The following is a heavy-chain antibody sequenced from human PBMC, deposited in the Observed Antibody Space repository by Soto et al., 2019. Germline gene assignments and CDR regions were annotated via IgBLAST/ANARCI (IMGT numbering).Heavy chain of an antibody. Sequence: GGSLRLSCAASGFTFSNDWMNWVRQAPGKGLEWVARIKTVTDGGTTDYAAPVKGRFFISRDDSKSTLYLQMNSLKTEDTAVYYCMTHAVIYSRGHWGQGTLVTVSS. V-gene: IGHV3-15*01. CDR2: IKTVTDGGTT. D-gene: IGHD6-25*01. J-gene: IGHJ4*02. CDR3: MTHAVIYSRGH. CDR1: GFTFSNDW.